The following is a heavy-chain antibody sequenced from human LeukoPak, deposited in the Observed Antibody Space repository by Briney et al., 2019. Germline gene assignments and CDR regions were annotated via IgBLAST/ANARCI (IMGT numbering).Heavy chain of an antibody. CDR3: AREHEFAAFDI. Sequence: PSETLSLTCTVSGGSISSYYWSWIRQPPGKGLEWIGYIYYSGSTNYNPSLKSRVTISVDTPKNQISPKLSSVTAADTAVYYCAREHEFAAFDIWGQGTMVTVSS. CDR2: IYYSGST. V-gene: IGHV4-59*01. CDR1: GGSISSYY. J-gene: IGHJ3*02.